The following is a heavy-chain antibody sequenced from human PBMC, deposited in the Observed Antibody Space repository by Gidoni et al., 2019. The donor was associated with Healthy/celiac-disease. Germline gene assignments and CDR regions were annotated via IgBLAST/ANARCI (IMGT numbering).Heavy chain of an antibody. CDR3: ARHFYGGNSGVPFDY. V-gene: IGHV5-51*01. D-gene: IGHD4-17*01. J-gene: IGHJ4*02. Sequence: VKSGAEVKTPGESLQISCKGSGYSFTSYWIGWVRQMPGKGLEWMGFIYPGDSDTRYSPSFQGQVTISADKSISTAYLQWVSLKASDTAMYYCARHFYGGNSGVPFDYWGQGTLVTVSS. CDR1: GYSFTSYW. CDR2: IYPGDSDT.